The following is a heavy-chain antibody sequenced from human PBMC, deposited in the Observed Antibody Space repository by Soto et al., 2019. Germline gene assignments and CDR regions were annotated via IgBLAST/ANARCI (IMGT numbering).Heavy chain of an antibody. J-gene: IGHJ6*04. CDR1: GFTFSSYA. CDR2: ISGSGGST. CDR3: AKGLSFLEWSGPV. D-gene: IGHD3-3*01. Sequence: EVQLLESGVGLVQPGGSLRLSCAASGFTFSSYAMSWVRQAPGKGLEWVSAISGSGGSTYYADSVKGRFTISRDNSKNTLYLQMNSLRAEDTAVDYCAKGLSFLEWSGPVWGKGTTVTVSS. V-gene: IGHV3-23*01.